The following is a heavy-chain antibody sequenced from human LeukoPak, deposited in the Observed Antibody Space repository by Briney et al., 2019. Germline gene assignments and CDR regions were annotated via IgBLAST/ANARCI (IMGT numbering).Heavy chain of an antibody. CDR2: INHSGST. Sequence: KPSETLSLTCAVYGGSFSGYYWSWNRQPPGKGLEWIGEINHSGSTNYNPSLKSRVTISVDTSKNQFSLKLSSVTAADTAVYYCARVGGSYYSGDDYWGQGTLVTDSS. CDR3: ARVGGSYYSGDDY. V-gene: IGHV4-34*01. D-gene: IGHD1-26*01. J-gene: IGHJ4*02. CDR1: GGSFSGYY.